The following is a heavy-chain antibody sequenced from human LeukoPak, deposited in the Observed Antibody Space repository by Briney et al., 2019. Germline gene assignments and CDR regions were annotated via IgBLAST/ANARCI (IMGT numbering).Heavy chain of an antibody. Sequence: PSETLSLTCSVSGDSISGYYWSWIRQPPGKGLEWIGEINHSGSTNYNPSLKSRVTISVDTSKNQFSLKLSSVTAADTAFYYCASQGHHGKIVGTTLSYFYMDVWGKGTTVTVSS. D-gene: IGHD1-26*01. CDR1: GDSISGYY. CDR2: INHSGST. CDR3: ASQGHHGKIVGTTLSYFYMDV. V-gene: IGHV4-34*01. J-gene: IGHJ6*03.